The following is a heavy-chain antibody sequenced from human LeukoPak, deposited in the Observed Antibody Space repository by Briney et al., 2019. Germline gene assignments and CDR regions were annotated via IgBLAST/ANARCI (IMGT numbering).Heavy chain of an antibody. D-gene: IGHD2/OR15-2a*01. CDR2: IRQDGSEK. CDR3: ARAGYYGDDAFDL. J-gene: IGHJ3*01. Sequence: GGSLRLSRVASGFIIGSYWMSWVRQAPGKGLEWVANIRQDGSEKYYVDSVKGRLTISRDNAKNSLYLQMNNLTAADTAIYYCARAGYYGDDAFDLWGQGTRVTVSS. CDR1: GFIIGSYW. V-gene: IGHV3-7*01.